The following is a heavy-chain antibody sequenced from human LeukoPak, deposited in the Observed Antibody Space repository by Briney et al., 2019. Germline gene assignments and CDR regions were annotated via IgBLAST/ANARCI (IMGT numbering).Heavy chain of an antibody. J-gene: IGHJ6*03. CDR1: GDSISGFY. Sequence: PSETLSLTCTVPGDSISGFYWSWIRRPPGKGLEGIGYIYYRGTTNYNPSLKSRLTISVDTSKNQFSLKLSSVTAADTAVYYCARATYCSGGSCYHGAGYYYMDVWGKGTTVTVSS. D-gene: IGHD2-15*01. CDR2: IYYRGTT. CDR3: ARATYCSGGSCYHGAGYYYMDV. V-gene: IGHV4-59*01.